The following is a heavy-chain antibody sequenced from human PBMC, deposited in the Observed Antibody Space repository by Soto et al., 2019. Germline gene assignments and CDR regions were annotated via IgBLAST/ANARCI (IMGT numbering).Heavy chain of an antibody. CDR2: IYYSGST. J-gene: IGHJ5*02. CDR3: ARVVYSSSKRFLARWFDP. D-gene: IGHD6-6*01. Sequence: QVQLQESGPGLVKPSQTLSLTCTVSGGAISSGDYYWSWVRQPPGKGLEWIGYIYYSGSTYYNPSLQSRINISVDTSKYQFSLKLNSVTAADTAVYYCARVVYSSSKRFLARWFDPWGQGTLVTVSS. V-gene: IGHV4-30-4*01. CDR1: GGAISSGDYY.